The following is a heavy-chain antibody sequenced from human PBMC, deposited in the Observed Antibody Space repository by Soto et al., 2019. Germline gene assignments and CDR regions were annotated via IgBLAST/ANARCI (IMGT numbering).Heavy chain of an antibody. Sequence: GASVKVSCKASGFTFTSSAVQWVRQARGRRLEWIGWIVVGSGNTNYAQKFQERVTITRDMSTSTAYMELSSLRSEDTAVYYCASYFMRGVRAVAGTVEFDPWGQGTLGTVS. CDR2: IVVGSGNT. D-gene: IGHD6-19*01. CDR3: ASYFMRGVRAVAGTVEFDP. J-gene: IGHJ5*02. CDR1: GFTFTSSA. V-gene: IGHV1-58*01.